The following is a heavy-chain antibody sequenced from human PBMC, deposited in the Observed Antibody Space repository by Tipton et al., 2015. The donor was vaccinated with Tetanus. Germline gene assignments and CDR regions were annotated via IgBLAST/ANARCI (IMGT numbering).Heavy chain of an antibody. CDR3: ARGSGWADF. V-gene: IGHV4-30-4*01. CDR1: GASLSSGDYF. Sequence: GASLSSGDYFWSWLRQSPGGGLEWIGYINSLGSTWYNPSLKSRVTISVDSSKNQFSLNVNSVTAADTAVYYCARGSGWADFWGQGTQVTVSS. J-gene: IGHJ4*02. CDR2: INSLGST. D-gene: IGHD6-19*01.